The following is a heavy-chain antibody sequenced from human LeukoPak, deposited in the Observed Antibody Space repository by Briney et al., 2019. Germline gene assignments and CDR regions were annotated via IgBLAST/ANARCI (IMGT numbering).Heavy chain of an antibody. J-gene: IGHJ3*02. CDR2: IWYDGSNK. CDR1: GFTFSSYG. CDR3: ARGAYGSGTYHDFDI. Sequence: GGSLRLSCAASGFTFSSYGMHWVRQAPGKGLEWVAVIWYDGSNKYYVDSVKGRFTISRDNSKNTLYLQMNSLRAEDTAVYYCARGAYGSGTYHDFDIWGQGTMVTVSS. V-gene: IGHV3-33*01. D-gene: IGHD3-10*01.